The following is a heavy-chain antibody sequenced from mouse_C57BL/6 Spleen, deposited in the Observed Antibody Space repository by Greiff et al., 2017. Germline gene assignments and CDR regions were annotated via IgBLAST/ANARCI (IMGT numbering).Heavy chain of an antibody. CDR3: ARTSEDYGSSKDYAMDY. V-gene: IGHV1-61*01. Sequence: QVQLQQPGAELVRPGSSVKLSCKASGYTFTSYWMDWVKQRPGQGLEWIGNIYPSDSETHYNQKFKDKATLTVDKSSSTAYMQLSSLTSEDSAVYYCARTSEDYGSSKDYAMDYWGQGTSVTVSS. D-gene: IGHD1-1*01. J-gene: IGHJ4*01. CDR2: IYPSDSET. CDR1: GYTFTSYW.